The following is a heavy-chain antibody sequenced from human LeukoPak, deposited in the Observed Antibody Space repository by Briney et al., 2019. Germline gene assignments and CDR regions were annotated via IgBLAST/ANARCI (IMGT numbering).Heavy chain of an antibody. V-gene: IGHV1-69*13. D-gene: IGHD2-2*01. CDR1: GGTFSSYA. J-gene: IGHJ6*04. CDR3: ARGHCSSTSCYADYYGMDV. Sequence: SVKVSCKASGGTFSSYAISWVRQAPGQGLEWMEGIIPIFGTANYAQKFQGRVTITADESTSTAYMELSSLRSEDTAVYYCARGHCSSTSCYADYYGMDVWGKGTTVTVSS. CDR2: IIPIFGTA.